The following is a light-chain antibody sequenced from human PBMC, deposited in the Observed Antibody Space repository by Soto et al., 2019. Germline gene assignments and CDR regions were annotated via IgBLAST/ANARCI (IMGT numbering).Light chain of an antibody. J-gene: IGLJ2*01. V-gene: IGLV2-14*01. CDR2: EVT. CDR1: SSDVGGYNY. CDR3: SSYSSSRTLDVV. Sequence: QSVLTQPPSASGSHGQSVAISCTGTSSDVGGYNYVSWYQQHPGKAPKLMIYEVTNRPSGVSYRFSGSKSGNTASLTISGLQAEDEADYYCSSYSSSRTLDVVFGGGTKLTVL.